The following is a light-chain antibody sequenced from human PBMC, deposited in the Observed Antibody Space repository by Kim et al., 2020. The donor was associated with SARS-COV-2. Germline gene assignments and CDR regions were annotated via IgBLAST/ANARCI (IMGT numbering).Light chain of an antibody. Sequence: QSVTITCPGTNSDIGGYKYVSWYQQRPGTAPRLMIFEVNKRPSGVPDRFSGSKSGNTASLTVSGLQAEDEADYYCSSFAGRNTCGVFGGGTKLTVL. CDR1: NSDIGGYKY. V-gene: IGLV2-8*01. J-gene: IGLJ3*02. CDR3: SSFAGRNTCGV. CDR2: EVN.